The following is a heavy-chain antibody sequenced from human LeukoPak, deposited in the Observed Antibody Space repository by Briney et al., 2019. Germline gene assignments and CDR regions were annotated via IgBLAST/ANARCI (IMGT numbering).Heavy chain of an antibody. CDR2: IYYSGTT. J-gene: IGHJ6*02. V-gene: IGHV4-31*03. Sequence: SETLSLTCTVSGDSISSGGSYWSWTRQHPGEGPEWIGYIYYSGTTNYNPSLKSRVTISVDTSKNQFSLKLSSVTAADTAVYYCARAACSSTSCYAGYYYGMDVWGQGTTVTVSS. CDR3: ARAACSSTSCYAGYYYGMDV. D-gene: IGHD2-2*01. CDR1: GDSISSGGSY.